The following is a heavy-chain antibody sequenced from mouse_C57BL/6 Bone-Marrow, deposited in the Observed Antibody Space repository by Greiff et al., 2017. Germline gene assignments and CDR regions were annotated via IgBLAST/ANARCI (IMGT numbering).Heavy chain of an antibody. CDR2: IDPSDSYT. Sequence: QVQLQQPGAELVMPGASVKLSCKASGYTFTSYWMHWVKQRPGQGLEWIGEIDPSDSYTKYNQKFKGKSTLTVDKYSSTAYMQLSSLTSDDSAVYYCATEFYYYGSSYWYFDVWGTGTTVTVSS. V-gene: IGHV1-69*01. CDR3: ATEFYYYGSSYWYFDV. D-gene: IGHD1-1*01. CDR1: GYTFTSYW. J-gene: IGHJ1*03.